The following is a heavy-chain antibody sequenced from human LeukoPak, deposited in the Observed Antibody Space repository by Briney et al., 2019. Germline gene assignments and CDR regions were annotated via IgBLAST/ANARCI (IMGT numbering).Heavy chain of an antibody. CDR1: GGSISSYY. CDR2: IYYSGST. Sequence: SETLSLTCTVSGGSISSYYWSWIRQPPGKGLEWIGYIYYSGSTNYNPSLKSRVTISVDTSKNQFSLKLSSVTAADTAVYYCARVRAFSSGVYYYGMDVWSQGTTVTVSS. D-gene: IGHD3-22*01. J-gene: IGHJ6*02. V-gene: IGHV4-59*01. CDR3: ARVRAFSSGVYYYGMDV.